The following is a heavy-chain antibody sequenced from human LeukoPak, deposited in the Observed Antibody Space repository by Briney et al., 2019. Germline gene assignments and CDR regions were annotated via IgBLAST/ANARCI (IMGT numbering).Heavy chain of an antibody. D-gene: IGHD2-15*01. Sequence: PGASVKVSCKASGYTFTGYYMHWVRQAPGQGLEWMGWINPYSGGTNYAQKFQGRVTMTRDTSISTAYMELSRLRSDDTAMYYCARDEDPYAFDIWGQGTMVTVSS. J-gene: IGHJ3*02. CDR3: ARDEDPYAFDI. CDR2: INPYSGGT. CDR1: GYTFTGYY. V-gene: IGHV1-2*02.